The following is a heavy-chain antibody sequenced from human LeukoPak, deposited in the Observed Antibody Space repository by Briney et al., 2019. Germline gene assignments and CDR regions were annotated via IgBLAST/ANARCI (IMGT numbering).Heavy chain of an antibody. CDR2: INPNSGGT. D-gene: IGHD2-15*01. CDR3: ASTCSGGSCYSGDYYYYYMDV. V-gene: IGHV1-2*02. Sequence: ASVKVSCKASGYTFTGYYMHWVRQAPGQGLEWMGWINPNSGGTNYAQKFQGRVTMTRDTSISTAYMELSRLRSDDTAVYYCASTCSGGSCYSGDYYYYYMDVWGKGTTVTISS. CDR1: GYTFTGYY. J-gene: IGHJ6*03.